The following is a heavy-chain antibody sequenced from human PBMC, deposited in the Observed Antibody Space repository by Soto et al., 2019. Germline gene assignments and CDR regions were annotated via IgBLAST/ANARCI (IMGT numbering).Heavy chain of an antibody. D-gene: IGHD3-10*01. Sequence: SETLSLTCTVTGGSISTYYWSWIRQPPGKGLEWIGHIYYTGNTNYNPSLKSRVTISVDTSTNRFSLRLRSVSAADTAVYYCARAQSFEFHHWSEPWGKGTLVTVAS. V-gene: IGHV4-59*13. CDR1: GGSISTYY. CDR2: IYYTGNT. CDR3: ARAQSFEFHHWSEP. J-gene: IGHJ5*02.